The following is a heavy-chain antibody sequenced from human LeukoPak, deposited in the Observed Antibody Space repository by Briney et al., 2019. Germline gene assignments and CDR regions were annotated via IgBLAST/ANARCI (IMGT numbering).Heavy chain of an antibody. D-gene: IGHD3-10*01. V-gene: IGHV3-23*01. CDR1: GFTFSSYG. CDR3: AKGSAYYYGSGSYSPFDF. CDR2: ISGSGGST. Sequence: GGSLRLSCAASGFTFSSYGMSWVRQAPGKGLEWVSAISGSGGSTYYADSVKGRFTISRDISKNTLYLQMNSLRVEDTALYYCAKGSAYYYGSGSYSPFDFWGQGTLVTVSS. J-gene: IGHJ4*02.